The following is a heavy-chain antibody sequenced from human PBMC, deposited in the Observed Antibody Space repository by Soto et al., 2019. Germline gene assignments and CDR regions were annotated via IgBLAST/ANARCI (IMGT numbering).Heavy chain of an antibody. CDR1: GFTFSSYA. D-gene: IGHD1-7*01. CDR3: AKGNSWSPALVLDI. CDR2: ISGSGGST. V-gene: IGHV3-23*01. Sequence: GESLKIFCAASGFTFSSYAMNWVRQAPGKGLEWVSAISGSGGSTYYADSVKGRFTISRDSSKNTLYLQMNSLRAEDTAVYYCAKGNSWSPALVLDIWGQGTMVTVSS. J-gene: IGHJ3*02.